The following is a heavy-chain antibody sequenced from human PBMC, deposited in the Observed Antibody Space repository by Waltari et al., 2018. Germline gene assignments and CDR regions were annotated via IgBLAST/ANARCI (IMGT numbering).Heavy chain of an antibody. D-gene: IGHD3-10*01. V-gene: IGHV3-23*01. CDR2: VSPGGVTT. CDR3: ARRRVGNSGDDT. CDR1: GFTFSSHV. J-gene: IGHJ5*02. Sequence: DVQLLESGGGLVQPGGSLRLSCAAPGFTFSSHVMSWVRQAPGKGPEWVSSVSPGGVTTYYADSVKGRFTTSRYNAKNMLSLQMNSLRVEDTAVYYCARRRVGNSGDDTWGQGTLVIVSS.